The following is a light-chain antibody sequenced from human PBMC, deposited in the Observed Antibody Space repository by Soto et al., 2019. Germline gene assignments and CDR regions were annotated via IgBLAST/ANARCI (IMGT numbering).Light chain of an antibody. Sequence: EIVMTQSPATLSVSPGEGATLSCRASQSVHSDLAWYQQKPGQAPRLLIYDASTRAAGIPARFSGSGSGTEFTLTISSLQSEDFAVYYCQQYTNWPPLTFGGGTKVEI. J-gene: IGKJ4*01. V-gene: IGKV3-15*01. CDR2: DAS. CDR3: QQYTNWPPLT. CDR1: QSVHSD.